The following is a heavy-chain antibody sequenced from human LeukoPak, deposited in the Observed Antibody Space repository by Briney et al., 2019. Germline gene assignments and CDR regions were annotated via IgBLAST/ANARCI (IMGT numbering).Heavy chain of an antibody. V-gene: IGHV3-73*01. J-gene: IGHJ4*02. CDR3: TRGSYDY. Sequence: PGGSLRLSCVASGFTFSDSTMHWVRQASGKGLEWVGRIRSKALTYAPGYAASVKGRFTISRDDSLNTVYLQMNSLRTEDTALYYCTRGSYDYWGQGTLVTVSS. CDR2: IRSKALTYAP. CDR1: GFTFSDST. D-gene: IGHD3-10*01.